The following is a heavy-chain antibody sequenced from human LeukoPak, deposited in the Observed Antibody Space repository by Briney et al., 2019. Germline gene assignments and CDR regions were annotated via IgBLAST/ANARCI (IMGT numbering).Heavy chain of an antibody. V-gene: IGHV3-48*03. Sequence: QPGGSLRLSCVASGFTFDNYEMNWVRQAPGKGLEWISYISSSGSTIYYRDSVKGRFTISRDNAKNSLYLQMNSLRAEDTAVYYCAKSGYNRFDYWGQGTLVTVSP. CDR3: AKSGYNRFDY. J-gene: IGHJ4*02. D-gene: IGHD5-24*01. CDR2: ISSSGSTI. CDR1: GFTFDNYE.